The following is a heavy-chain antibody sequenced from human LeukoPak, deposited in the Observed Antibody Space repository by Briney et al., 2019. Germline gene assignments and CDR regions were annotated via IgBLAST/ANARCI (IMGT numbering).Heavy chain of an antibody. CDR3: AREHSSSWDQFDY. Sequence: GASVKVSCKASGYTFTAYYMHWVRQAPGQGLEWMGWFNPENGNTNYAQKVQGRVTMTADTSTSTSYMELRSLRSDDTAVYYCAREHSSSWDQFDYWGRGTLVTVSS. V-gene: IGHV1-18*04. D-gene: IGHD6-13*01. CDR2: FNPENGNT. J-gene: IGHJ4*02. CDR1: GYTFTAYY.